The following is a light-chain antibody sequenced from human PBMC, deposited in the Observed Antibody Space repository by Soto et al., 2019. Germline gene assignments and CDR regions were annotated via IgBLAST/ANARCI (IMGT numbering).Light chain of an antibody. CDR2: KAS. J-gene: IGKJ1*01. Sequence: DIQMTQSPSTLSASVGDRVTITCRASQSISTSLAWYQQKPGKAPKVLIYKASSLESGVPSRFSGSGSGTEFTLTIISLQPDDFATYYCQPCDSYWTLGQGTKLEIK. CDR1: QSISTS. V-gene: IGKV1-5*03. CDR3: QPCDSYWT.